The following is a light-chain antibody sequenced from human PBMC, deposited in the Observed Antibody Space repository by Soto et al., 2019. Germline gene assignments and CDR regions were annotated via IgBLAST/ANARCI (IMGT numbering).Light chain of an antibody. CDR1: SSDVGDYNY. Sequence: QSALTQPASVSGSPGQSITISCTGTSSDVGDYNYVSWYQQHPGKAPKLMIYEVNNRPSGVSNRFSGSKSGNTASLTISGLQAEDEADYYCSSFTSIRTYVFGTGTKVTVL. CDR2: EVN. J-gene: IGLJ1*01. V-gene: IGLV2-14*01. CDR3: SSFTSIRTYV.